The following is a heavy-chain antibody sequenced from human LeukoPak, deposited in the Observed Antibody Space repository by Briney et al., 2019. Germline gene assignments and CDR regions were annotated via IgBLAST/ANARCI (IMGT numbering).Heavy chain of an antibody. J-gene: IGHJ4*02. CDR1: GGSITTTNW. D-gene: IGHD1-26*01. CDR3: TREGGAFSPFGF. Sequence: SETLSLTCAVSGGSITTTNWWSWVRQPPGKGLEWIGEVHLNGATNYNPSLESRFSMSIDKSNNHLSLEVTSVTAADTAMYYCTREGGAFSPFGFWGQGTLVTVSS. CDR2: VHLNGAT. V-gene: IGHV4-4*02.